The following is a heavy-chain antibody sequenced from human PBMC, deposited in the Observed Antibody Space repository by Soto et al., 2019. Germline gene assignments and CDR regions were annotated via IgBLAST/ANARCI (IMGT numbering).Heavy chain of an antibody. CDR1: GGSTSSYY. J-gene: IGHJ4*02. Sequence: SETLSLTCTVSGGSTSSYYWSWIRQPPGKGLEWIGYIYYSGSTNYNPSLKSRVTISVDTSKNQFSLKLSSVTAADTAVYYCARDRSGAYFDYWGQGTLVTVSS. CDR2: IYYSGST. CDR3: ARDRSGAYFDY. V-gene: IGHV4-59*01.